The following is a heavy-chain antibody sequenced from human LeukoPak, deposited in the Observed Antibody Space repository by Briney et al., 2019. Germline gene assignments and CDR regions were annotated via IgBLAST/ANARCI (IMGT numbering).Heavy chain of an antibody. D-gene: IGHD3-10*01. Sequence: GGSLRLSCAASGFTFSSDAMSWVRQAPGKGLEWVAVITEDGSNKYYADSVKGRFTISRDNSKNTLYLQVSSLTAEDTAVYFCVRQFEGLDYWGQGTLVTVSS. CDR2: ITEDGSNK. CDR1: GFTFSSDA. J-gene: IGHJ4*02. CDR3: VRQFEGLDY. V-gene: IGHV3-30-3*01.